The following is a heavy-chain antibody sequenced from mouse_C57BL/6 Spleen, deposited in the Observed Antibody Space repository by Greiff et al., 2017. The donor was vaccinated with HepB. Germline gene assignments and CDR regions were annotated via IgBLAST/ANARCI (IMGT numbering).Heavy chain of an antibody. V-gene: IGHV1-82*01. CDR3: ARSHYDSSLYYYAMDY. J-gene: IGHJ4*01. D-gene: IGHD1-1*01. CDR1: GYAFSSSW. CDR2: IYPGDGDT. Sequence: QVQLQQSGPELVKPGASVKISCKASGYAFSSSWMNWVNQRPGKGLEWIGRIYPGDGDTNYNGKFKGKATLTADKSSSTAYMQLSSLTSEDSAVYFCARSHYDSSLYYYAMDYWGQGTSVTVSS.